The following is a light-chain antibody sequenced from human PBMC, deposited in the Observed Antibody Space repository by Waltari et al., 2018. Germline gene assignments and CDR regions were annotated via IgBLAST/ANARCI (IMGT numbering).Light chain of an antibody. CDR1: QSVLYRSTNKNN. Sequence: DIVMTQSPDSLAVSLGERATINCRSSQSVLYRSTNKNNLTWYQQKPGQTPKLLIYWASTRESGVPDRFSGSGSGTDFTLTISSLQAEDVAVYYCQQYYSIPPTFGQGTNVEIK. J-gene: IGKJ1*01. V-gene: IGKV4-1*01. CDR2: WAS. CDR3: QQYYSIPPT.